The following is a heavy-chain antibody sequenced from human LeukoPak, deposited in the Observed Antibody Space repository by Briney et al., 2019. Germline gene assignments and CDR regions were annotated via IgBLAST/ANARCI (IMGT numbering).Heavy chain of an antibody. Sequence: QTGGSLRLSCEASGFTFSTYGMHWVRQAPGKGLEWITLIPYDGSNKYYADSVKGRFTISRDNSKNTLYLQMNSLRAEDTAVYYCARYYGPGRGYYGLDVWGQGTTVTVFS. D-gene: IGHD3-10*01. CDR2: IPYDGSNK. CDR1: GFTFSTYG. J-gene: IGHJ6*02. V-gene: IGHV3-30*03. CDR3: ARYYGPGRGYYGLDV.